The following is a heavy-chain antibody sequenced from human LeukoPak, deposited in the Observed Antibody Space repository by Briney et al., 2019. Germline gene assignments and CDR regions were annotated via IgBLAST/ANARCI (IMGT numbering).Heavy chain of an antibody. Sequence: KPSETLSLTCTVSGCSISSYYWSWIRQPPGKGLEWIGYIYYSGSTNYNPSLKNRVTISVDTSKNQSSLKLSSVSAADTAVYYCARVGTYGSGSYLSWLDYWGQGTLVTVSS. CDR2: IYYSGST. D-gene: IGHD3-10*01. J-gene: IGHJ4*02. CDR1: GCSISSYY. V-gene: IGHV4-59*01. CDR3: ARVGTYGSGSYLSWLDY.